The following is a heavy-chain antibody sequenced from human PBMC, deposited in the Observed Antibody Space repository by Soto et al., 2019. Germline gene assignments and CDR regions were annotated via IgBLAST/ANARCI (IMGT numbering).Heavy chain of an antibody. J-gene: IGHJ5*02. CDR1: GFTFSSYG. D-gene: IGHD1-1*01. CDR3: ARESTGRYISWFDP. CDR2: IWYDGSNK. Sequence: QVQLVESGGGVIQRGRSLRLSCTASGFTFSSYGMHWVRQAPGKGLEWVAVIWYDGSNKYYADSVKGRFTISRDNSKNTLYLQMNSLRAEDTAVYYCARESTGRYISWFDPWGQGTLVTVSS. V-gene: IGHV3-33*01.